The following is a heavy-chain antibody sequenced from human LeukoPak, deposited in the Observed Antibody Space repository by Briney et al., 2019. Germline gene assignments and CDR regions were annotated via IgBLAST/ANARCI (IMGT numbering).Heavy chain of an antibody. V-gene: IGHV3-7*03. CDR2: IRQDGSEK. CDR1: GFTVSSYY. Sequence: GGSLRLSCAASGFTVSSYYMNWVRQAPGRGLEWVANIRQDGSEKYYVDSVKGRFTISRDNAKNSLYLQMNSLRAEDTAVYYCARDWPGFYYWGQGTLVTVSS. D-gene: IGHD2/OR15-2a*01. CDR3: ARDWPGFYY. J-gene: IGHJ4*02.